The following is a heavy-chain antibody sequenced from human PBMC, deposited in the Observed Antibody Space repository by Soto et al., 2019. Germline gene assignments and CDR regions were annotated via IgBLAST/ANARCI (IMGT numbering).Heavy chain of an antibody. J-gene: IGHJ4*02. V-gene: IGHV2-5*02. CDR2: IYWDDDK. D-gene: IGHD3-10*01. CDR1: GFSLSTSGVG. CDR3: AHRSTMVRGVMGWYFDY. Sequence: QITLKESGPTLVKPTQTLTLTCTFSGFSLSTSGVGVGWIRQPPGKALEWLALIYWDDDKRYSPSLKSRLTITKDTSKNQVVLTMTNMDPVDTATYYCAHRSTMVRGVMGWYFDYWGQGTLVTVSS.